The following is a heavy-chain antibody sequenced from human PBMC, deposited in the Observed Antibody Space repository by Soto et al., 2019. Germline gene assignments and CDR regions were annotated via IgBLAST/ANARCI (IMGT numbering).Heavy chain of an antibody. CDR1: GFTFGSDW. Sequence: EVQLVESGGDLVQPGGSLTLAWAASGFTFGSDWMSWVRQTPGKGLEWVANIRGDGSDKYYVDSVKGRFTISRDNAKNSPYLHMNNLGAEGAAVYYWAGGGATVSLGFDSWGQGTLVTVSS. D-gene: IGHD1-26*01. J-gene: IGHJ4*02. V-gene: IGHV3-7*04. CDR3: AGGGATVSLGFDS. CDR2: IRGDGSDK.